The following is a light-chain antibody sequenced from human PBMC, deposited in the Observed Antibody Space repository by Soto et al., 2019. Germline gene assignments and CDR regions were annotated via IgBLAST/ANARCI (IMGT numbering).Light chain of an antibody. CDR3: SSYAGSNIDVV. Sequence: QSALTQPPSASGSPGQSVTISCTGTSSDVGGYNYVSWYQQHPVKAPKLMIYEVSTRPSGVPDRFSGSKSGNTASLTVSGLQAEDEADYYCSSYAGSNIDVVFGGGTKLTVL. V-gene: IGLV2-8*01. J-gene: IGLJ2*01. CDR1: SSDVGGYNY. CDR2: EVS.